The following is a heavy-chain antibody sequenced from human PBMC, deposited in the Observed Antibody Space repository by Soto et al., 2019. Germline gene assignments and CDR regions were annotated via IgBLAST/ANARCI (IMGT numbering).Heavy chain of an antibody. J-gene: IGHJ3*02. V-gene: IGHV4-59*01. CDR3: ARDYHSGGAFDI. CDR1: GDSISSFY. CDR2: IYYSGST. Sequence: PSETLSTTCTVSGDSISSFYWSWIRQPPGKGLEWIGYIYYSGSTNYNPSLKSRVTISVDTSKNQFSLKLSSVTAADTAVYYCARDYHSGGAFDIWGQGTMVT. D-gene: IGHD6-19*01.